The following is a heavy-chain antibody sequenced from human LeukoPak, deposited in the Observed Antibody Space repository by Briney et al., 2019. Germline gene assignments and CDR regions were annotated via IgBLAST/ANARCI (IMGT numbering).Heavy chain of an antibody. Sequence: SETLSLTCAVYGGSFSTYYWSWIRQPPGKGLEWIGEIGHRGSTNYNPSLKGRVTISVDTSKSQFSLNLNSVTAADTAVYFCARRAGGPYPYYFDSWGQGALVTVSS. CDR3: ARRAGGPYPYYFDS. CDR1: GGSFSTYY. D-gene: IGHD2-15*01. J-gene: IGHJ4*02. V-gene: IGHV4-34*01. CDR2: IGHRGST.